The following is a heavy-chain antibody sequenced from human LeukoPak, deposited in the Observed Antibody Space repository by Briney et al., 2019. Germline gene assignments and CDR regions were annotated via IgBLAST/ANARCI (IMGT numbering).Heavy chain of an antibody. D-gene: IGHD6-19*01. CDR2: IYYSGST. Sequence: PSETLSLTCTVSGGSISSSSHYWGWIRQPPGKGLEWIGSIYYSGSTYYNPSLKSRVTISVDTSKNQFSLKLSSVTAADTAVYYCARQWDSSGWYPYYFDYWGQGTLVTVSS. CDR1: GGSISSSSHY. CDR3: ARQWDSSGWYPYYFDY. V-gene: IGHV4-39*01. J-gene: IGHJ4*02.